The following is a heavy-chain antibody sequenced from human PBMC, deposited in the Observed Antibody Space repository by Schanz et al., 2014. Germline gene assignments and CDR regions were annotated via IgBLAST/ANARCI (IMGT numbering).Heavy chain of an antibody. V-gene: IGHV3-21*01. CDR2: ITSSRSFI. D-gene: IGHD6-6*01. CDR1: GFSFSNYN. Sequence: EVLLVESGGGLVKPGGSLRLSCAAAGFSFSNYNINWVRQAPGKGLEWVSSITSSRSFIYYADSVKGRVTISRDNAKKSVYLQMDSPRAEDSAVYYCARYSSSSAAYAMDVWGQGTTVTVSS. CDR3: ARYSSSSAAYAMDV. J-gene: IGHJ6*02.